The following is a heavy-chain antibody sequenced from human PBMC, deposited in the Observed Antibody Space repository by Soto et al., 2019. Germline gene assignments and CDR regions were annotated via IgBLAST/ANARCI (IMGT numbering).Heavy chain of an antibody. CDR2: LSYDGRNT. CDR1: GFTFSNSG. Sequence: QEQLVESGGGVVQPGRSLNLSCATSGFTFSNSGFHWVRQAPGKGLEWVATLSYDGRNTHYAESVKGRFTISRDKAKKMVFLPMDNLTAEDTAASYCVKIRGNWVFGNLQFWGQGTLVIVST. CDR3: VKIRGNWVFGNLQF. D-gene: IGHD1-1*01. J-gene: IGHJ1*01. V-gene: IGHV3-30*18.